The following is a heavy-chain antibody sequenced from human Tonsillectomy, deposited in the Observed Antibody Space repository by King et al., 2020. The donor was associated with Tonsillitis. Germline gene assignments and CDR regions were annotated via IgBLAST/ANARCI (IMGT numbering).Heavy chain of an antibody. CDR1: GFTFSSYG. Sequence: VQLVESGGGVVQPGRSLRLSCAASGFTFSSYGMHWVRQAPGKGLEWVAVISYDGSNKYYADSVKGRFTISRDNSKNTLYLQMNSLRAEDTAVYYCAKEGYGGNFLDYWGQGTLVTVSS. CDR2: ISYDGSNK. V-gene: IGHV3-30*18. CDR3: AKEGYGGNFLDY. J-gene: IGHJ4*02. D-gene: IGHD4-23*01.